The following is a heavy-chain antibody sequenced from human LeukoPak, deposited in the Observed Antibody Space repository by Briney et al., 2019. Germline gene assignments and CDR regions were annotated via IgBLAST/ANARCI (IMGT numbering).Heavy chain of an antibody. CDR3: ARDSGGYGMDV. Sequence: ASVTVSFKASGYTFTGYYMHWVRQAPGQGLEWMGWINPNSGGTNYAQKFQGWVTMTRDTSISTAYMELSRLRSDDTAVYYCARDSGGYGMDVWGQGTTVTVSS. J-gene: IGHJ6*02. D-gene: IGHD3-10*01. V-gene: IGHV1-2*04. CDR1: GYTFTGYY. CDR2: INPNSGGT.